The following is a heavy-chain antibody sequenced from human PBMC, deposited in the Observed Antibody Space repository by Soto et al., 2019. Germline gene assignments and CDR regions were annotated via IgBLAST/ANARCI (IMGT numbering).Heavy chain of an antibody. Sequence: QVQLVQSGAEVKKPGSSVKVSCKASGGTFSSYTISWVRQAPGQGLEWMGRIIPILGIANYAQKFQGRVTITADKSTSTAYMELSSLRSEDTAVYYGARGGVVVAATYNDYWGQGTLVTVSS. CDR1: GGTFSSYT. CDR2: IIPILGIA. V-gene: IGHV1-69*02. CDR3: ARGGVVVAATYNDY. D-gene: IGHD2-15*01. J-gene: IGHJ4*02.